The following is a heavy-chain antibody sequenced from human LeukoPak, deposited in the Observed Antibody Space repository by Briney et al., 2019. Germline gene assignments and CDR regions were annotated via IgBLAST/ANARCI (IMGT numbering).Heavy chain of an antibody. Sequence: SETLSLTCVVSGGSVSGYYWGWIRQPPGRGLEWIGYVYYSGSTNYNPSLKSRVTISVDTSKNQFSLKLSSVTAADTAVYYCVGYSSSWYDYWGQGTLVTVSS. CDR1: GGSVSGYY. CDR2: VYYSGST. CDR3: VGYSSSWYDY. D-gene: IGHD6-13*01. V-gene: IGHV4-59*02. J-gene: IGHJ4*02.